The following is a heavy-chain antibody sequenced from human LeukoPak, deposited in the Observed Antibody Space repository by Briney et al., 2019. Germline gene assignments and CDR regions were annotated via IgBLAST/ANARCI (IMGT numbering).Heavy chain of an antibody. D-gene: IGHD1-7*01. J-gene: IGHJ4*02. Sequence: GASVKVSCKASGFTFTGYYIHWVRQAPGRGLEWMGWVSPKTGGTRYAQKFQGRVTMTGDTSTNTAYMELSSLRSDDTAVYFCARDVGGTFDHWGQGTLVTVSS. CDR1: GFTFTGYY. V-gene: IGHV1-2*02. CDR3: ARDVGGTFDH. CDR2: VSPKTGGT.